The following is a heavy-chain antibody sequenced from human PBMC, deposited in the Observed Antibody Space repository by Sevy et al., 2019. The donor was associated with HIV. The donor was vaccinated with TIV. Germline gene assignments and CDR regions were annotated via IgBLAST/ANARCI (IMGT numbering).Heavy chain of an antibody. CDR1: GFTFSTYD. CDR3: ARSGGYSDHGMDV. Sequence: GGSLRLSCVSSGFTFSTYDMHWVRQVTGKGLEWISGVGPAGDQFYPGSVKGRFTISRENAKNSIYLQMNNLRAGDTAVHYCARSGGYSDHGMDVWGQGTTVTVSS. CDR2: VGPAGDQ. D-gene: IGHD5-12*01. J-gene: IGHJ6*02. V-gene: IGHV3-13*05.